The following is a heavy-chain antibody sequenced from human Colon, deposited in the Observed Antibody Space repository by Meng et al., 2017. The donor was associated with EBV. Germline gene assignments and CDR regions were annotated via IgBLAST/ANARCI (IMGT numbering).Heavy chain of an antibody. Sequence: LQLQEPGPGRVQHSEPWSFPYTGAGGTNTSSSYDWGWIRQPPGKGLEWIGSIYYSGSTYYNPSLKSRVTISVDTSKNQFSLKLISVTAADTAVYYCASPLGILGIVDLWGRGTLVTVSS. CDR1: GGTNTSSSYD. D-gene: IGHD7-27*01. CDR2: IYYSGST. CDR3: ASPLGILGIVDL. J-gene: IGHJ2*01. V-gene: IGHV4-39*01.